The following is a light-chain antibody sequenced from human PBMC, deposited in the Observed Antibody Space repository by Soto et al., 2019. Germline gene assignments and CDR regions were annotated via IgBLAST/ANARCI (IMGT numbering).Light chain of an antibody. V-gene: IGLV2-23*02. Sequence: QSALTQPASVSGSPGQSITISCTGTSSDVGTYTRVSWYQQHPGEAPKLIIYDVNERPSGVSNRFSGSKSGNTASLTISGLQAEDEADYFCCSYTGTDTFAVFGTGTMLTVL. J-gene: IGLJ1*01. CDR3: CSYTGTDTFAV. CDR2: DVN. CDR1: SSDVGTYTR.